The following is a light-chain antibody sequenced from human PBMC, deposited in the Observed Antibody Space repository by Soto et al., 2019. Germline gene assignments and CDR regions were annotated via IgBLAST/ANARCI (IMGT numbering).Light chain of an antibody. J-gene: IGLJ1*01. Sequence: QSVLTQPASVSGSPGQSITISCTGTSSDVGKYNLVSWYQQHPGKAPKVMILQGSKRPSGVSNRFSGSKFGNTASLTISGLQAEDEADYYCCAYATSYTYVFGTGTNVTVL. CDR1: SSDVGKYNL. CDR2: QGS. CDR3: CAYATSYTYV. V-gene: IGLV2-23*01.